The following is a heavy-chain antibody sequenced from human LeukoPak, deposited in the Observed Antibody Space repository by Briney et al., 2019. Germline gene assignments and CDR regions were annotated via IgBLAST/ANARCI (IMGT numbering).Heavy chain of an antibody. Sequence: SETLSLTCPVYGGSFSGYYWSWIRQPPGKGLEWIGEINHSGSTNYNPSLKSRVTISVDTSKNQFSLKLSSVTAADTAVYYCARGRGWAYYYYGMDVWGQGTTVTVSS. CDR1: GGSFSGYY. V-gene: IGHV4-34*01. J-gene: IGHJ6*02. D-gene: IGHD1-26*01. CDR3: ARGRGWAYYYYGMDV. CDR2: INHSGST.